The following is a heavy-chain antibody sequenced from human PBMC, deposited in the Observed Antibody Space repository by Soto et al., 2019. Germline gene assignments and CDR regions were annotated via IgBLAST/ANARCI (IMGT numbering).Heavy chain of an antibody. CDR2: IKQDGSEK. J-gene: IGHJ3*02. Sequence: GGPLRPSCAASAFTFSSYWLSWVRQAPGKALEWVAKIKQDGSEKYYVDSVKGRFTISRDNTTDALNLKMNSLRAEDTAVYYSAIYLFEAARRGEYAFDIWGRGTKVTVSS. CDR3: AIYLFEAARRGEYAFDI. V-gene: IGHV3-7*03. CDR1: AFTFSSYW. D-gene: IGHD6-6*01.